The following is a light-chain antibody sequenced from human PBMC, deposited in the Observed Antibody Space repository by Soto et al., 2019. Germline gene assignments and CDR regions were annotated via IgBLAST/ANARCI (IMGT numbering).Light chain of an antibody. Sequence: DVQVTQSPPSASASVGDRVTIACRASHDIAGFLAWYQLKPGRALEXLIRTASSLQSGVPSRFRVIVSGTDLTIIVHRLQPEDSATDDCQQAYSFPITFGQGTRL. CDR1: HDIAGF. J-gene: IGKJ5*01. CDR3: QQAYSFPIT. CDR2: TAS. V-gene: IGKV1D-12*01.